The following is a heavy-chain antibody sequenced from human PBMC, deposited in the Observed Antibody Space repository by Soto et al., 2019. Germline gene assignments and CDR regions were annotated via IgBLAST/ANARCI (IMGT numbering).Heavy chain of an antibody. D-gene: IGHD2-15*01. CDR1: GDSISSRSCY. J-gene: IGHJ4*02. V-gene: IGHV4-39*01. Sequence: SETLSLTCTVSGDSISSRSCYWCWIRQPPGKGLEWIGSIYYSGSTYYNTSLKSRVTISVDTSKNQFSLKLSSVTAADTAVYYCARAVVVVAATPYFDYWGQGTLVTVSS. CDR3: ARAVVVVAATPYFDY. CDR2: IYYSGST.